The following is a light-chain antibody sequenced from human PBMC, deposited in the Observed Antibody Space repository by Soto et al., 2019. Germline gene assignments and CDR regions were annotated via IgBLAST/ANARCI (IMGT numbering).Light chain of an antibody. J-gene: IGLJ3*02. CDR3: QSYDSTLSGSA. V-gene: IGLV1-40*01. Sequence: QSVLTQPPSVSGAPVQRVTISCTGISSNIGAGYDVQWYQQVPGAAPKVLIYGNTNRPSGVPDRFSGSRSGTSASLAIAGLQAEDEAVYYCQSYDSTLSGSAFGGGTKLTVL. CDR1: SSNIGAGYD. CDR2: GNT.